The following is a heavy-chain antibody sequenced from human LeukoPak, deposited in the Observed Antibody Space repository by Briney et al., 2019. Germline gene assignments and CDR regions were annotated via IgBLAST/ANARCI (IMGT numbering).Heavy chain of an antibody. D-gene: IGHD2-15*01. J-gene: IGHJ5*02. Sequence: PSETLSLTCTVSGGSISSSSYYWGWIRRPPGKGLEWIGSIYYSGSTYYNPSLKSRVTISVDTSKNQFSLKLSSVTAADTAVYYCARQDIVVVVAARQVYNWFDPWGQGTLVTVSS. CDR1: GGSISSSSYY. CDR3: ARQDIVVVVAARQVYNWFDP. CDR2: IYYSGST. V-gene: IGHV4-39*01.